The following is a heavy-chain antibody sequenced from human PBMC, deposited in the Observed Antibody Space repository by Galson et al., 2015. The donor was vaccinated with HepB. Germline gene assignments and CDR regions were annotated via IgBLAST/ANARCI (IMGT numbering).Heavy chain of an antibody. CDR2: ISSNEGST. V-gene: IGHV3-64D*06. J-gene: IGHJ1*01. CDR3: VKGRSSGWSYGYFHH. Sequence: SLRLSCAASGFTFSSYAMHWVRQAPGKGLEYVSAISSNEGSTYYADSVKGRFTISRDNSKNTLYLQMSSLRAEDTAVYYCVKGRSSGWSYGYFHHWGQGTLVTVSS. D-gene: IGHD6-19*01. CDR1: GFTFSSYA.